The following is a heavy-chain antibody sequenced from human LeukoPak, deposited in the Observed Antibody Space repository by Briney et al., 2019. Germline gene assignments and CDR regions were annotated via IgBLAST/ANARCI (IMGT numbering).Heavy chain of an antibody. CDR3: AKDRVGALLYFDS. CDR1: GFTLSTYA. D-gene: IGHD1-26*01. V-gene: IGHV3-23*01. CDR2: TSSSDAGT. J-gene: IGHJ4*02. Sequence: GGSLRLSCAASGFTLSTYAMSWVRQTPGKGLEWVAATSSSDAGTYHADSVRGRFTISRDNSKNTLYLQMNSLRAEDTAVYSCAKDRVGALLYFDSWGQGILVTVSS.